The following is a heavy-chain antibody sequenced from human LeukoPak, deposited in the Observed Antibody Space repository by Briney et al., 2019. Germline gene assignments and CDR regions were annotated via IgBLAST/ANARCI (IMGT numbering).Heavy chain of an antibody. Sequence: GGSLRLSCAASGFTFSSYWMHWVRQAPGKGLVWVSRINSDGSSTSYADSVKGRFTGSRDDAKNTVYLQMNSLRAEDTAIYFCAKDATPRNSIWDHFDSWGQGTLVTVSS. D-gene: IGHD1-7*01. CDR1: GFTFSSYW. V-gene: IGHV3-74*01. J-gene: IGHJ4*02. CDR3: AKDATPRNSIWDHFDS. CDR2: INSDGSST.